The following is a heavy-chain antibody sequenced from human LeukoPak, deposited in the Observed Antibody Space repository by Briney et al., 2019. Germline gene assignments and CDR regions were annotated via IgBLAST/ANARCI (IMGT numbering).Heavy chain of an antibody. D-gene: IGHD2-2*01. CDR1: GGSISSYY. CDR2: IYYSGST. J-gene: IGHJ4*02. Sequence: SETLSLTCTVSGGSISSYYWSWLRQPPGKGLEWIGYIYYSGSTNYNPSLKSRVTISVDTSKNQFSLKLSSVTAADTAVYYCASLPLGYCSSTSCQRDYWGQGTLVTVSS. V-gene: IGHV4-59*12. CDR3: ASLPLGYCSSTSCQRDY.